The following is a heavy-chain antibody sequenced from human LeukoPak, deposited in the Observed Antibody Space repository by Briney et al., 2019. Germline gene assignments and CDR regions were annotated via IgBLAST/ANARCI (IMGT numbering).Heavy chain of an antibody. J-gene: IGHJ3*02. CDR1: GFTFSSYA. Sequence: TGGSLRLSCAASGFTFSSYAMSWVRQAPGKGLEWVSPISGSGGTTYYADSVKGRFSISRDNSKNTLYLQMSSLRAEDTAVYYCAKDDCSGGSCYSSGNDAFDIWGQGTMVTVSS. CDR3: AKDDCSGGSCYSSGNDAFDI. D-gene: IGHD2-15*01. V-gene: IGHV3-23*01. CDR2: ISGSGGTT.